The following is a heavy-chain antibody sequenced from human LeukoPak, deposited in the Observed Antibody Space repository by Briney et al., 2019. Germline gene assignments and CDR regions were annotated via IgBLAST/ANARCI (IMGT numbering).Heavy chain of an antibody. CDR3: ARVLGSGSYRSPSRAYNWFDP. J-gene: IGHJ5*02. CDR1: GGSFSGYY. CDR2: INHSGST. D-gene: IGHD3-10*01. V-gene: IGHV4-34*01. Sequence: SETLSLTCAVYGGSFSGYYWSWIRQPPGKGLEWIGEINHSGSTNYNPSLKSRVIISVATSKNQFSLNLSSVTAADTAVYYCARVLGSGSYRSPSRAYNWFDPWGQGTLVTVSS.